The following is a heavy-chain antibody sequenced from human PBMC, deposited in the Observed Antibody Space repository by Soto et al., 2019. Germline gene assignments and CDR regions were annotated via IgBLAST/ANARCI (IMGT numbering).Heavy chain of an antibody. CDR1: GYTFTSYG. Sequence: ASVKVSCKASGYTFTSYGISWVRQAPGQGLEWMGWISAYNGNTNYAQKLQGRVTMTTDTSTSTAYMELRSLRSDDTAVYYCATAPHDFWSGYYALELDAFDIWGQGTMVTVSS. CDR2: ISAYNGNT. CDR3: ATAPHDFWSGYYALELDAFDI. D-gene: IGHD3-3*01. V-gene: IGHV1-18*04. J-gene: IGHJ3*02.